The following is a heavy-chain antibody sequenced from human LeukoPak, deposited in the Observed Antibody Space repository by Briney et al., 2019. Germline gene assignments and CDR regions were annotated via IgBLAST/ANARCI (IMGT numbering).Heavy chain of an antibody. Sequence: GGSLRLSRAASGFSFISYGMHWVRQAPGKGLEWVGVISDDGRSKDYADSVKGRFTISRDNSKDTLYLQMNSLRAEDTAVYYCAKRPSDYGDYVTYFDYWGQGTLVTVSS. CDR3: AKRPSDYGDYVTYFDY. V-gene: IGHV3-30*18. CDR1: GFSFISYG. CDR2: ISDDGRSK. J-gene: IGHJ4*02. D-gene: IGHD4-17*01.